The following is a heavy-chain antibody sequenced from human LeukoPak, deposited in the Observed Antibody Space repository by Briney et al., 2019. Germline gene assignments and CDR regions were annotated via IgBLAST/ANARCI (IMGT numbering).Heavy chain of an antibody. D-gene: IGHD1-26*01. CDR3: ARDPISWVGATTTAFDI. J-gene: IGHJ3*02. CDR1: GYTFTSYD. CDR2: MNPNSGNT. Sequence: ASVKVSCKASGYTFTSYDINWVRQATGQGLEWMGWMNPNSGNTGYAQKFQGRVTITRNTSISTAYMELSSLRSEDTAVYYCARDPISWVGATTTAFDIWGQGTMVTVSS. V-gene: IGHV1-8*01.